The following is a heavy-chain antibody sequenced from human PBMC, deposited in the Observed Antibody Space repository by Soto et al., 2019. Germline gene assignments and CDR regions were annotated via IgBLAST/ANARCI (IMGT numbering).Heavy chain of an antibody. CDR3: ARASMIVVVIDY. V-gene: IGHV4-31*03. Sequence: SETLSLTCTVSGGSISSGGYYWSWIRQHPGKGLEWIGYIYYSGSTYYNPSLKSRVTISVDTSKNQFSLKLSSVTAADTAVYYCARASMIVVVIDYWGQGTLVTVSS. CDR1: GGSISSGGYY. J-gene: IGHJ4*02. D-gene: IGHD3-22*01. CDR2: IYYSGST.